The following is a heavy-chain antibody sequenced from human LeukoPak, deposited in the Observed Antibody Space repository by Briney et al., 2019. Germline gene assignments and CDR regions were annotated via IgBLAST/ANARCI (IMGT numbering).Heavy chain of an antibody. D-gene: IGHD3-10*01. CDR1: GDSISSGDYY. V-gene: IGHV4-38-2*02. Sequence: SETLSLTCTVSGDSISSGDYYWSWIRQPPGKGLEWIGSIYHSGSTYYNPSLKSRVTISVDTSKNQFSLKLSSVTAADTAVYYCARGLLWFGEHNNWFDSWGQGTLVTVSS. CDR3: ARGLLWFGEHNNWFDS. CDR2: IYHSGST. J-gene: IGHJ5*01.